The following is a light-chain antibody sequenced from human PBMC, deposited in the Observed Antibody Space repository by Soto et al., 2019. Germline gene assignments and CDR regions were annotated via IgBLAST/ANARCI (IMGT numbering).Light chain of an antibody. J-gene: IGLJ3*02. CDR3: CLSPGSLTWL. CDR1: GSDVGDSSH. CDR2: EVN. Sequence: QSALTQPRSVSGSPGQSVTISCTAIGSDVGDSSHVSWYQLHPGKAPKLMIYEVNNRPSGVPDRFSGSKSGSTASLTISGLQAEDEAEYYCCLSPGSLTWLFGGGTKVTVL. V-gene: IGLV2-11*01.